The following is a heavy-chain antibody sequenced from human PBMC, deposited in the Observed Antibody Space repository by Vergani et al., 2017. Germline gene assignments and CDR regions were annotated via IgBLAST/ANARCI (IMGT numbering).Heavy chain of an antibody. D-gene: IGHD3-3*01. CDR1: GGTFTRHS. V-gene: IGHV1-69*01. Sequence: QVQLVQPGAEVKKPGSSVKVSCKVVGGTFTRHSIIWVRQAPGQGLEWMGEINPYFNRPTYAQRFQGRVTITADESTSTAYMELRSLRSQDTGVYYCARVWSPCIQYFQYWCQGTLVTVSS. CDR3: ARVWSPCIQYFQY. CDR2: INPYFNRP. J-gene: IGHJ1*01.